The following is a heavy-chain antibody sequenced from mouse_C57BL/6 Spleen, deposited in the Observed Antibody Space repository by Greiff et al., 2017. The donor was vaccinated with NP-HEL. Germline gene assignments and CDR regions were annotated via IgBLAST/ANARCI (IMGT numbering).Heavy chain of an antibody. CDR1: GYAFSGSW. V-gene: IGHV1-82*01. CDR2: IYPGDGDT. Sequence: VQLQQSGPELVKPGASVKISCKASGYAFSGSWMNWVKQRPGKGLEWIGRIYPGDGDTNYNGKFKGKATLTADKSSSTAYMQLSSLTSEDSAVYFCARGYAMDYWGQGTSVTVSS. J-gene: IGHJ4*01. CDR3: ARGYAMDY.